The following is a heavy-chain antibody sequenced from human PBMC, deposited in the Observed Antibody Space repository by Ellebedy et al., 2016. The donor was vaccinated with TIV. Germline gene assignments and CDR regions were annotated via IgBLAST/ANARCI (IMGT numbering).Heavy chain of an antibody. J-gene: IGHJ4*02. CDR2: IRSNTYGGTT. CDR3: TRDILTGYYPYYFDY. D-gene: IGHD3-9*01. CDR1: GFTFGDYA. Sequence: GGSLRLXXTASGFTFGDYAMSWFRQAPGKGLEWVGFIRSNTYGGTTEYAASVKGRFIISRDDFKSIAYLQMNTLKTEDTAMYYCTRDILTGYYPYYFDYWGQGTLVTVSS. V-gene: IGHV3-49*03.